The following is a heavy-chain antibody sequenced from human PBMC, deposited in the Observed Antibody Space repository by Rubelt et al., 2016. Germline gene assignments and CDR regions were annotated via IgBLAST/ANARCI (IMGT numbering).Heavy chain of an antibody. D-gene: IGHD4-11*01. CDR1: GGSISSSSYY. CDR3: ARHRADYTWAFDI. CDR2: IYYSGST. J-gene: IGHJ3*02. Sequence: QLQLQESGPGLVKPSETLSLTCTVSGGSISSSSYYWGWIRQPPGKGLEWIGYIYYSGSTNYNPSLKGRVTISVDPSKNQFSLKLSSVTAADTAVYYCARHRADYTWAFDIWGQGTMVTVSS. V-gene: IGHV4-61*05.